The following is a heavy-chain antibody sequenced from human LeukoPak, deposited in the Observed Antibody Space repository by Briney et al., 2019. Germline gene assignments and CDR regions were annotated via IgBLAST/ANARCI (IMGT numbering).Heavy chain of an antibody. V-gene: IGHV3-72*01. D-gene: IGHD6-19*01. Sequence: GGSLRLSCVASGFNFIDYYMDWVRQAPGKGLEWVGRIRNKANRYTTVYGVSVRGRFTVSRDDSRDSAFLQKDSLKIEDSAVYYCARPFSTAWSGDFFEYWGQGTLVTVSA. CDR2: IRNKANRYTT. CDR3: ARPFSTAWSGDFFEY. J-gene: IGHJ4*02. CDR1: GFNFIDYY.